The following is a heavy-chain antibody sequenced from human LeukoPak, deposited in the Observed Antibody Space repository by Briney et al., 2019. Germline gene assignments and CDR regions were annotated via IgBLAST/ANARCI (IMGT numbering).Heavy chain of an antibody. V-gene: IGHV3-49*03. CDR3: TREGVDTGLSVLSH. J-gene: IGHJ4*02. D-gene: IGHD5-18*01. Sequence: TGGSLRLSCTASGFTFGDYAMSWFRQAPGKGLEWVGFIRSKAYGGTTEYAASVKGRFTISRDDSKSIAYLQMNSLKTEDTAVYYCTREGVDTGLSVLSHWGQGTLVTVSS. CDR2: IRSKAYGGTT. CDR1: GFTFGDYA.